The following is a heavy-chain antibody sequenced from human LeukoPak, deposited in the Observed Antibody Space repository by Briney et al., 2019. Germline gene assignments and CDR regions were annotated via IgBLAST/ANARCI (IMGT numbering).Heavy chain of an antibody. D-gene: IGHD6-6*01. CDR2: IIPIFGTA. V-gene: IGHV1-69*13. Sequence: ASVTVSCKASGGTFSSYAISWVRQAPGQGLEWMGGIIPIFGTANYAQKFQGRVTITADESTSTAYMELSSLRSEDTAVYYCGRDYSSSSYYYYYGMDVWGQGTTVTVSS. CDR1: GGTFSSYA. J-gene: IGHJ6*02. CDR3: GRDYSSSSYYYYYGMDV.